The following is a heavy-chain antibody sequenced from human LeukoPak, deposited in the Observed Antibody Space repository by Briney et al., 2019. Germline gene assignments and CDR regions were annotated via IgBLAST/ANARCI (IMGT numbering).Heavy chain of an antibody. J-gene: IGHJ5*02. CDR2: ISAYNGNT. CDR3: AWENYYDSSVMP. Sequence: ASVKVSCKASGYTFTSYGISWVRQAPGQGLEWMGWISAYNGNTNYAQKLQGRVTMTTDTSTSTAYMELRSLRSDDTAVYYCAWENYYDSSVMPWGQGTLVTVSS. CDR1: GYTFTSYG. V-gene: IGHV1-18*01. D-gene: IGHD3-22*01.